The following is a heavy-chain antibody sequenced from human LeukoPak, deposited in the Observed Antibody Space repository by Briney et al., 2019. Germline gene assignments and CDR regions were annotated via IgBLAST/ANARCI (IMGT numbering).Heavy chain of an antibody. CDR2: IYSGGST. D-gene: IGHD1-1*01. CDR3: ARDSRNYYYYYMDV. CDR1: GFTVSSNY. V-gene: IGHV3-53*01. J-gene: IGHJ6*03. Sequence: GGSLRLSCAASGFTVSSNYMSWVRQASGKGLEWVSVIYSGGSTYYADSVKGRFTISRDNSKNTLYLQMNSLRAEDTAVYYCARDSRNYYYYYMDVWGKGTTVTVSS.